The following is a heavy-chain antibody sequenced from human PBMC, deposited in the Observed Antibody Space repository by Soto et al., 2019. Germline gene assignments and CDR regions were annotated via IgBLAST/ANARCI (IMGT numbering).Heavy chain of an antibody. J-gene: IGHJ4*02. Sequence: EVQLVESGGGLVKPGGSLRLSCAVSGFPFISHTLNWVRQAPGKGLEWVSSISGSGSPYYADSVKGRCTISRDNAQNALYLQMSSLRAEDTAVYYCSREVQPVFRREYDYWGQGTLVTVSS. CDR1: GFPFISHT. CDR2: ISGSGSP. V-gene: IGHV3-21*04. CDR3: SREVQPVFRREYDY.